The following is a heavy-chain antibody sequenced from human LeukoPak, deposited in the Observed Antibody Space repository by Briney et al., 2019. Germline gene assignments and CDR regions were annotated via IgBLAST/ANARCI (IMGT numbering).Heavy chain of an antibody. Sequence: GGSLRLSCAASGFSFSVCAMHWVRQAPGKGLEGVATISYDGNNKHYTDSVEGRFTISRDNSKNTLYLQMNTLRVEDTAMYYCVRGVTIYDSSGYFDYWGQGTLVTVSS. D-gene: IGHD3-22*01. V-gene: IGHV3-30-3*01. CDR2: ISYDGNNK. J-gene: IGHJ4*02. CDR3: VRGVTIYDSSGYFDY. CDR1: GFSFSVCA.